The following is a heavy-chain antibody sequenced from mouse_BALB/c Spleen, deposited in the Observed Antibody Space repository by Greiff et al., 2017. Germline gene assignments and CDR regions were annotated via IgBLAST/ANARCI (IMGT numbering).Heavy chain of an antibody. CDR3: ARGDYYGSRFDY. J-gene: IGHJ2*01. D-gene: IGHD1-1*01. CDR1: GFTFSDFY. V-gene: IGHV7-1*02. CDR2: SRNKANDYTT. Sequence: EVKLVESGGGLVQPGGSLRLSCATSGFTFSDFYMEWVRQPPGKRLEWIAASRNKANDYTTEYSASVKGRFIVSRDTSQSILYLQMNALRAEDTAIYYCARGDYYGSRFDYWGQGTTLTVSS.